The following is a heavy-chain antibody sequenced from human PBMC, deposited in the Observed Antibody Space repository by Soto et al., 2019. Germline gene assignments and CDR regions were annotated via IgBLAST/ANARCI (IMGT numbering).Heavy chain of an antibody. D-gene: IGHD6-13*01. V-gene: IGHV1-69*12. CDR3: ARGYPLYRAAAGTVLHY. Sequence: QVQLVQSGAEVKKPGSSVKVSCKASGGTFSSYAISWVRQAPGQGLEWMGGIIPIFGTANYAQKFQGRVTITADESTSTAYMELSSLRSEDTAVYYCARGYPLYRAAAGTVLHYWGQGTLVTVSS. CDR1: GGTFSSYA. CDR2: IIPIFGTA. J-gene: IGHJ4*02.